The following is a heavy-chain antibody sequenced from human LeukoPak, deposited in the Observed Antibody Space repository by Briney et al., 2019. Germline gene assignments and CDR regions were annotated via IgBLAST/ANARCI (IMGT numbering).Heavy chain of an antibody. Sequence: ASVKVSCKASGGTFSSYAISWVRQAPGQGLVWMGRIIPILGIANYAQKFQGRVTITADKSTSTAYMELSSLRSEDTAVYYCARGGYYLGAFDIWGQGTMVTVSS. CDR1: GGTFSSYA. CDR2: IIPILGIA. D-gene: IGHD3-22*01. CDR3: ARGGYYLGAFDI. J-gene: IGHJ3*02. V-gene: IGHV1-69*04.